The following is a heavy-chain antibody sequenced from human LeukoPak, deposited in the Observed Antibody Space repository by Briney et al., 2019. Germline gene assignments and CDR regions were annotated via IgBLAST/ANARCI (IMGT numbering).Heavy chain of an antibody. V-gene: IGHV4-4*07. CDR3: ARDPPASSPTHGSSWGFDF. D-gene: IGHD6-13*01. CDR2: IYSNGRI. Sequence: ASETLSLTCSVSGASISSYYWTWIRQPAGRGLEWIRRIYSNGRINYNPSLRSRVTMSVDKSNHQFSLKLRSVTAADTAVYYCARDPPASSPTHGSSWGFDFWGQGILVTVSS. CDR1: GASISSYY. J-gene: IGHJ4*02.